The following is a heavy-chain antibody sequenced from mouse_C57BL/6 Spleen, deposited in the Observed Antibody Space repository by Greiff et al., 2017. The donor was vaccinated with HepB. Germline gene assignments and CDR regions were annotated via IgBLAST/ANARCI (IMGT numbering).Heavy chain of an antibody. CDR2: ISSGSSTI. CDR1: GFTFSDYG. V-gene: IGHV5-17*01. CDR3: ARPLFYYGNGGFAY. D-gene: IGHD2-1*01. Sequence: EVMLVESGGGLVKPGGSLKLSCAASGFTFSDYGMHWVRQAPEKGLEWVAYISSGSSTIYYADTVKGRFTISRDNAKNTLFLQMTSLRSEDTAMYYCARPLFYYGNGGFAYWGQGTLVTVSA. J-gene: IGHJ3*01.